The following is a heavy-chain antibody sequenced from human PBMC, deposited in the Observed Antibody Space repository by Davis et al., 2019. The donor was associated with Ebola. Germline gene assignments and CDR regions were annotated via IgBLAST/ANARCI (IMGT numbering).Heavy chain of an antibody. D-gene: IGHD6-19*01. Sequence: MPSETLSLTCTVSGVSISSYYWSWIRQPPGKGLEWIGYIYYSGSTNYNPSLKSRVTISVDTSKNQFSLKLSSVTAADTAVYYCARRNSGGYFDLWGRGTLVTVSS. CDR1: GVSISSYY. J-gene: IGHJ2*01. CDR3: ARRNSGGYFDL. CDR2: IYYSGST. V-gene: IGHV4-59*12.